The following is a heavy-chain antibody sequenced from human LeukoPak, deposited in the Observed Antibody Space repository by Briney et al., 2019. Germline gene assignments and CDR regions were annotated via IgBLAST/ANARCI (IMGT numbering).Heavy chain of an antibody. D-gene: IGHD2-15*01. CDR3: ARGGLGYCSGGSCYSGHRGYYYYMGV. V-gene: IGHV4-34*01. CDR1: GGAFSGYH. J-gene: IGHJ6*03. CDR2: IDQSGST. Sequence: SETLSLTCAVYGGAFSGYHWTWFRQPPEKGVEWIGEIDQSGSTNYNPSLKSRVTISIDMSQNQISLNLTSVTAADTAVYYCARGGLGYCSGGSCYSGHRGYYYYMGVWGKGTTVTVSS.